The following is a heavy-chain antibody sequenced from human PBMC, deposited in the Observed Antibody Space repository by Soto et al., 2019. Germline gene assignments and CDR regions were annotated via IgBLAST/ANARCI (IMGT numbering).Heavy chain of an antibody. CDR3: AREIMITFGGVIAPAYGMDV. J-gene: IGHJ6*02. CDR1: GFTFSSYA. CDR2: ISGSAGST. Sequence: PGGSLRLSCAASGFTFSSYAMSWVRQAPGKGLEWVSSISGSAGSTYNADSVKGRFTISRDNAKNSLYLQMNSLRDEDTAVYYCAREIMITFGGVIAPAYGMDVWGQGTTVTVSS. D-gene: IGHD3-16*02. V-gene: IGHV3-23*01.